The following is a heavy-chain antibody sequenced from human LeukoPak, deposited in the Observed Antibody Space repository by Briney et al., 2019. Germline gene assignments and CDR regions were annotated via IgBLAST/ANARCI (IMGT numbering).Heavy chain of an antibody. J-gene: IGHJ4*02. CDR1: GFTFSSYA. CDR2: ISNSGGST. D-gene: IGHD6-6*01. CDR3: AKETSSSFDY. V-gene: IGHV3-23*01. Sequence: GGSLRLSCAAPGFTFSSYAMDWVRQAPGKGLEWVSGISNSGGSTYYADSVKGRFTISRDNSKNTLYLQMNSLRAEDTAVYYCAKETSSSFDYWGQGTLVTVSS.